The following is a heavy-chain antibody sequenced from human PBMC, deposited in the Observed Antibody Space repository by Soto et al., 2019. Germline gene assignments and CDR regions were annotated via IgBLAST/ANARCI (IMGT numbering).Heavy chain of an antibody. D-gene: IGHD2-2*01. Sequence: QVQLQESGPGLVKPSQTLSLTCTVSGGSITSSGYYWSWIRQHPGEGLEWIGFTSNSGSTSYNPSLKGRVTLSVDTSSNRFSLRLKSVTAGDTVIYYCARGGGSTKVDYWGQGTLVTVSP. V-gene: IGHV4-31*03. CDR2: TSNSGST. CDR1: GGSITSSGYY. CDR3: ARGGGSTKVDY. J-gene: IGHJ4*02.